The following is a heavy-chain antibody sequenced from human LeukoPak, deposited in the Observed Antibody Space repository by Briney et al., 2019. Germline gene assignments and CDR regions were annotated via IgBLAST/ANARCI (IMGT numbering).Heavy chain of an antibody. Sequence: GGSLRLSCAASGFIFSNYWMHWVRQAPGEELVWVSRMNTDGSTINYADYVKGRFTISRDNAKNTLYLQMNSLTTEDTAVYYCATAGKYRFDNWGQGIMVTVSS. D-gene: IGHD6-19*01. J-gene: IGHJ5*02. CDR3: ATAGKYRFDN. CDR1: GFIFSNYW. CDR2: MNTDGSTI. V-gene: IGHV3-74*01.